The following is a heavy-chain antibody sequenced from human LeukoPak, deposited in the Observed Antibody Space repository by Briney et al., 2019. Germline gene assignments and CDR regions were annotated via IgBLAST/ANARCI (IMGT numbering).Heavy chain of an antibody. J-gene: IGHJ3*02. CDR3: ARPKSTSRSFYAFDI. V-gene: IGHV5-51*01. CDR2: IYPGDSDT. D-gene: IGHD2-2*01. CDR1: GYSFTSYW. Sequence: GESLKISCKGSGYSFTSYWIGWVRQMPGKGLEWMGIIYPGDSDTRYSPSFQGQVTISADKSISTAYLQWSSLKASDTAMYYCARPKSTSRSFYAFDIWGQGTMVTVSS.